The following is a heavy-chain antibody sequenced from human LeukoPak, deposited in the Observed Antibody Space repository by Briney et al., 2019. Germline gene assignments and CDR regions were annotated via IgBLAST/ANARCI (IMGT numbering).Heavy chain of an antibody. CDR1: GFTFSSYG. D-gene: IGHD3-10*01. CDR2: IWYDGSNK. J-gene: IGHJ4*02. CDR3: ARDTSHGSGTFDY. V-gene: IGHV3-33*01. Sequence: GGSLRLSCAASGFTFSSYGMHWVRQAPGKGLEWVAVIWYDGSNKYYADSVKGRFTIFRDNSKNTLYLQMNSLRAEDTAVYYCARDTSHGSGTFDYWGQGTLVTVSS.